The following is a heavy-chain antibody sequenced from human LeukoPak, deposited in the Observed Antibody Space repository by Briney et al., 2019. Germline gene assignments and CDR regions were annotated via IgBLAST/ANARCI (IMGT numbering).Heavy chain of an antibody. CDR3: VVWGEDRSGHRFDF. CDR2: INTDGSNT. CDR1: GFTFDYYW. D-gene: IGHD3-22*01. J-gene: IGHJ4*02. Sequence: GASLRLSCAAAGFTFDYYWLHWVRKAPWKGLMWVSRINTDGSNTHYADSVKGRFTISRDNAKNTLYLQMNGLRVEDTAVYYCVVWGEDRSGHRFDFWGQGTLVTVSS. V-gene: IGHV3-74*01.